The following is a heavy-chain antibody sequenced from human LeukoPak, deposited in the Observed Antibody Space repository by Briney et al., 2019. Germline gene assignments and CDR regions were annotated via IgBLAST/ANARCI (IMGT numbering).Heavy chain of an antibody. CDR3: ASQIVVPAAISGVWFDP. D-gene: IGHD2-2*02. CDR2: INHSGST. CDR1: GGSISSYY. J-gene: IGHJ5*02. V-gene: IGHV4-34*01. Sequence: ETLSLTCTVSGGSISSYYWSWIRQPPGKGLEWIGEINHSGSTNYNPSLKSRVTISVDTSKNQFSLKLSSVAAADTAVYYCASQIVVPAAISGVWFDPWGQGTLVTVSS.